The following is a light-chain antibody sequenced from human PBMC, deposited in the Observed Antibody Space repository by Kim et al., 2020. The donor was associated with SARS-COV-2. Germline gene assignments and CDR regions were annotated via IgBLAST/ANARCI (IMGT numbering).Light chain of an antibody. Sequence: ELTQPPSASGTPGQRVNISCSGSSSNIGSNTVNWYQQLPGTAAKLLIYSNNQRPSGVPDRFSGSKSGTSASLAISGLQSEDEADYYCAAWDDSLNGTVFGGGTQLTDL. J-gene: IGLJ2*01. V-gene: IGLV1-44*01. CDR3: AAWDDSLNGTV. CDR1: SSNIGSNT. CDR2: SNN.